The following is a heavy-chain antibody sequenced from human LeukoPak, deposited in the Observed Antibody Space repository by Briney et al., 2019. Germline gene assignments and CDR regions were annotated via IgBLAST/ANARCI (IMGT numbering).Heavy chain of an antibody. CDR1: GGSISSSSYY. D-gene: IGHD6-13*01. CDR2: IYYSGST. V-gene: IGHV4-39*01. J-gene: IGHJ6*03. CDR3: ARRGQTRPIAAADPYYYYMDV. Sequence: SSETLSLTCTVSGGSISSSSYYWGWIRQPPGKGLEWIGSIYYSGSTYYNPSLKSRLTISVDTSKNQFSLKLSSVTAADTAVYYCARRGQTRPIAAADPYYYYMDVWGKGTTVTVSS.